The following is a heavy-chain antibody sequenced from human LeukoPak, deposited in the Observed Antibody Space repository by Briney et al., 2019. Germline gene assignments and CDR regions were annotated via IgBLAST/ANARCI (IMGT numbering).Heavy chain of an antibody. J-gene: IGHJ4*02. V-gene: IGHV1-18*01. D-gene: IGHD3-10*01. CDR3: ARVDITMVRGVIITPSLDY. CDR1: GYTFTSYG. CDR2: ISAYNGNT. Sequence: ASVKVSCKASGYTFTSYGISWVRQAPGQGLEWMGWISAYNGNTNYAQKLQSRVTMTTDTSTSTAYMELRSLRSDDTAVYYCARVDITMVRGVIITPSLDYWGQGTLVTVSS.